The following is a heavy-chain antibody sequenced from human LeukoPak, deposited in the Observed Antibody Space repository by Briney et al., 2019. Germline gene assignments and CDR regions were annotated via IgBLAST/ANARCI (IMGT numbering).Heavy chain of an antibody. V-gene: IGHV3-74*01. CDR2: INSDGSST. J-gene: IGHJ4*02. CDR3: ARYNWNSAPFDY. CDR1: GLTFSSHW. D-gene: IGHD1-7*01. Sequence: GGSLRLSCAASGLTFSSHWMHWVRQAPGKGLVWVSRINSDGSSTSYVDSVKGRFTISRDSAKNTLYLEMNSLRAEDTAVYYCARYNWNSAPFDYWGQGTLVTVSS.